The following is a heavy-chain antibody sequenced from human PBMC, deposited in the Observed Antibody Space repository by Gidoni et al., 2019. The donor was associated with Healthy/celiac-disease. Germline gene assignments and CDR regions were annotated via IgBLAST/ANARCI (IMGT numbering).Heavy chain of an antibody. CDR1: GCSISSSSYY. J-gene: IGHJ4*02. CDR3: ARRLYDSSGYYFDY. CDR2: IYYSGST. D-gene: IGHD3-22*01. V-gene: IGHV4-39*01. Sequence: QLQLQESGPGLVKPSETLSLTCTVSGCSISSSSYYWGWTRQPPGKGLEWIGSIYYSGSTYYNPSLKSRVTISVDTSKNQFSLKLSSVTAADTAVYYCARRLYDSSGYYFDYWGQGTLVTVSS.